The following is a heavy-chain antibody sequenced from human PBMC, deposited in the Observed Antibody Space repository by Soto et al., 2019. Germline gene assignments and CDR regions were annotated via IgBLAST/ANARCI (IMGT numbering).Heavy chain of an antibody. CDR1: GGTFSSYA. D-gene: IGHD3-9*01. V-gene: IGHV1-69*13. CDR2: IIPIFGTA. J-gene: IGHJ6*03. Sequence: VKVSCKAPGGTFSSYAISWVRQAPGQGLEWMGGIIPIFGTASYAQKFQGRVTITADESTSTAYMELSSLRSEDTAVYYCARPGRDILTGYPIDYYYYYMDVWGEGTKVTVSS. CDR3: ARPGRDILTGYPIDYYYYYMDV.